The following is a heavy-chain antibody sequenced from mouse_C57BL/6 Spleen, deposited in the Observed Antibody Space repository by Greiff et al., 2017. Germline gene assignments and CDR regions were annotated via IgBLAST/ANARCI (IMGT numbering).Heavy chain of an antibody. Sequence: DVKLVESGGGLVKPGGSLKLSCAASGFTFSDYGMHWVRQAPEKGLEWVAYISSGSSTIYYADTVKGRFTISRDNAKNTLFLQMTSLRSEDTAMYYCARRTPYYYGSSYGYAMDYWGQGTSVTVSS. J-gene: IGHJ4*01. V-gene: IGHV5-17*01. CDR1: GFTFSDYG. CDR2: ISSGSSTI. CDR3: ARRTPYYYGSSYGYAMDY. D-gene: IGHD1-1*01.